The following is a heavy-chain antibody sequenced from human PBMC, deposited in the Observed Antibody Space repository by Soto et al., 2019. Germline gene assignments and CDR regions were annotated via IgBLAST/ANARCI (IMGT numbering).Heavy chain of an antibody. V-gene: IGHV4-30-4*01. D-gene: IGHD1-1*01. Sequence: QVQLQESGPGLVKPSQTLSLTCSVSGGSINSDEYYWTWIRQPPGGGLAWIGHVYYTWSTSYSPSLKSRLTISVDTSKNQFSLRLNSVNAADTAVYYCARDRSNSPDLFDSWGQGTLVTVSS. J-gene: IGHJ4*02. CDR2: VYYTWST. CDR1: GGSINSDEYY. CDR3: ARDRSNSPDLFDS.